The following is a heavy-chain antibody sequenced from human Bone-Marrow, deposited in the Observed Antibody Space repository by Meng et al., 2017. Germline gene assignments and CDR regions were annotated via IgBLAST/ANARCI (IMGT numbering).Heavy chain of an antibody. V-gene: IGHV3-20*04. D-gene: IGHD1-26*01. J-gene: IGHJ6*02. CDR3: ARGSSGSYGMDV. CDR1: GFTFSSYS. CDR2: INWNGGGT. Sequence: GESLIISCAASGFTFSSYSLNWVRQAPGKGLEWVSGINWNGGGTGYADSVKGRFTISRDNAKNSLYLQMNSLRAEDTALYYCARGSSGSYGMDVWGPGTTVTVSS.